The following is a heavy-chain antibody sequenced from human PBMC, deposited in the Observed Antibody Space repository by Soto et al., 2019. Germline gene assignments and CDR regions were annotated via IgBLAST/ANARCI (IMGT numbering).Heavy chain of an antibody. CDR3: ASLLLVDGYNAPPS. Sequence: GGSLRLSCAASGFTFSSYEMNWVRQAPGRGLEWVSYISSSGSTIYYADSVKGRFTISRDNAKNSLYLQMNSLRAEDTAVYYCASLLLVDGYNAPPSWRQGTLVTVSS. V-gene: IGHV3-48*03. CDR2: ISSSGSTI. CDR1: GFTFSSYE. J-gene: IGHJ5*02. D-gene: IGHD5-12*01.